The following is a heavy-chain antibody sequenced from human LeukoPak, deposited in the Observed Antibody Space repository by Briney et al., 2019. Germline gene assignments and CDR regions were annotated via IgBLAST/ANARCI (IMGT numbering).Heavy chain of an antibody. V-gene: IGHV3-23*01. CDR1: GFTFNTYA. CDR3: AKPNLPYCSGGSCYGFDC. D-gene: IGHD2-15*01. CDR2: ISFSGGST. Sequence: GASLRLSCAASGFTFNTYAMTWVRQAPGKGLEWVSVISFSGGSTYYADSVKGRFTISRDNSKNTLYLQMNSLRADDTAVYYCAKPNLPYCSGGSCYGFDCWGQGTLVTVSS. J-gene: IGHJ4*02.